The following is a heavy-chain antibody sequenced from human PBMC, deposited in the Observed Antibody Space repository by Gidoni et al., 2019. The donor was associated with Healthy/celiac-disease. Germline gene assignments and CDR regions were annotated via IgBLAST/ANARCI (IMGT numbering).Heavy chain of an antibody. CDR1: GFTFRSYS. CDR2: ISSSSSYI. D-gene: IGHD3-22*01. J-gene: IGHJ3*02. CDR3: ARDSRLYYYDSSGYPPRAFDI. V-gene: IGHV3-21*01. Sequence: EVQLVESGGGLVKPGGSLRLSCAASGFTFRSYSMNWVRQAPGKGLEWVSSISSSSSYIYYADSVKGRFTISRDNAKNSLYLQMNSLRAEDTAVYYCARDSRLYYYDSSGYPPRAFDIWGQGTMVTVSS.